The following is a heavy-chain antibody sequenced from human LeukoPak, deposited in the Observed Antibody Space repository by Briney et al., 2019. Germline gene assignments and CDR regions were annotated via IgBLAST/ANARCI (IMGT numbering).Heavy chain of an antibody. Sequence: LETLSLTCAVYGGSFSGYYWSWIRQPPGKGLEWIGEINHSGSTNYSPSLKSRVTISVDTSKNQFSLKLSSVTAADTAVYYCARGDYGDYGGMDVWGQGTTVTVSS. CDR2: INHSGST. J-gene: IGHJ6*02. CDR1: GGSFSGYY. D-gene: IGHD4-17*01. CDR3: ARGDYGDYGGMDV. V-gene: IGHV4-34*01.